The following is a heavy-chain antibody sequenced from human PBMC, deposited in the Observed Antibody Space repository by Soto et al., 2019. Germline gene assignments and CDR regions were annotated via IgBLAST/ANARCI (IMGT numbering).Heavy chain of an antibody. CDR3: AHRETVSVTNHWYFDV. CDR1: GFSLSTSGVG. D-gene: IGHD4-17*01. V-gene: IGHV2-5*02. J-gene: IGHJ2*01. CDR2: IYWDDDK. Sequence: QISLEESGPTLAKPTQTLTLTCSFSGFSLSTSGVGVGWIRQAPGKALEWLAFIYWDDDKRYSPSMQNRLTIAKDPAQSQVVLTMTNVDPVDTGSYFWAHRETVSVTNHWYFDVWGRGTLVTVSS.